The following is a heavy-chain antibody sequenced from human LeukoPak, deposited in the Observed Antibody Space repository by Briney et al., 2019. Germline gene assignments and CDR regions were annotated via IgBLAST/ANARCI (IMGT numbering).Heavy chain of an antibody. V-gene: IGHV4-59*01. J-gene: IGHJ4*02. Sequence: TSETLSLTCTVSGGSISSYYWSWIRQPPGKGLEWIGYIYYSGSTNYNPSLKSRVTISVDTSKNQFSLKLSSVTAADTAVYYCARVSSYHYDSSGYPSQSVYYFDYWGQGTLVTVSS. CDR1: GGSISSYY. CDR2: IYYSGST. D-gene: IGHD3-22*01. CDR3: ARVSSYHYDSSGYPSQSVYYFDY.